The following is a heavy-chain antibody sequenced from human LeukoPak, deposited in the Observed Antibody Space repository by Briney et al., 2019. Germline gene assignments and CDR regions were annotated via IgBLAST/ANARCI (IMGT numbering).Heavy chain of an antibody. CDR1: GGSISSYY. V-gene: IGHV4-4*07. CDR3: AREYLEDIVVVVAATDAFDI. D-gene: IGHD2-15*01. J-gene: IGHJ3*02. Sequence: SETLSHTCTVSGGSISSYYWSWIRQPAGKGLEWIGRIYTSGSTNYNPSLKSRVTMSVDTSKNQFSLKLSSVTAADTAVYYCAREYLEDIVVVVAATDAFDIWGQGTMVTVSS. CDR2: IYTSGST.